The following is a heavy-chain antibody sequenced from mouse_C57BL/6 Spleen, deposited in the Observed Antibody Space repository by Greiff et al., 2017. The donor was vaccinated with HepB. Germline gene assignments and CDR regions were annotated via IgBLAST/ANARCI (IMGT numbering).Heavy chain of an antibody. D-gene: IGHD6-5*01. CDR1: GYSFTGYY. V-gene: IGHV1-42*01. J-gene: IGHJ4*01. CDR2: INPSTGGT. Sequence: VQLKESGPDLVKPGSSVKISCQASGYSFTGYYMNWVKQSPEKSLEWIGEINPSTGGTTYNQKFKAPATLTVDKSSSTAYMQLMSLTSEDSAVYYCARSYDYDGMDYWGQGTSVTVSS. CDR3: ARSYDYDGMDY.